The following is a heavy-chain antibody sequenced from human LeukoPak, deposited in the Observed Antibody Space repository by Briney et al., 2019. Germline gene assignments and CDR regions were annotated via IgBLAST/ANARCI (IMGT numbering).Heavy chain of an antibody. Sequence: ASVKVSCKASGYTFTSYEINWVRQATGQGLEWMGGMNPNSGNTGYAQKFQGRVTMTRNTSISTAYMELSSMRSEDTAVYYCARGWKIGSHIAAHGKAYYMAVWGKGTTVTVSS. V-gene: IGHV1-8*01. CDR1: GYTFTSYE. D-gene: IGHD6-6*01. CDR2: MNPNSGNT. CDR3: ARGWKIGSHIAAHGKAYYMAV. J-gene: IGHJ6*03.